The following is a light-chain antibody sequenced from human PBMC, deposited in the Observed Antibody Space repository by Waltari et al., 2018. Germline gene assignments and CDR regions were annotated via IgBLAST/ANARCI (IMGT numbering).Light chain of an antibody. CDR2: ENN. CDR1: SGSVAGNS. V-gene: IGLV6-57*03. Sequence: NFMLTQSHSVSESPGKTITISCTRTSGSVAGNSMQWSQHRPGSAPTPVIYENNQRPSGVPDRFSGSIDRSSNSASLTISGLKTEDEADYYCQSYDNNIWLFGGGTKLTVL. J-gene: IGLJ3*02. CDR3: QSYDNNIWL.